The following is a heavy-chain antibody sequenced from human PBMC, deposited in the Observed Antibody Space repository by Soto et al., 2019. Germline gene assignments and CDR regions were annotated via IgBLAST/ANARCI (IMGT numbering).Heavy chain of an antibody. D-gene: IGHD6-13*01. J-gene: IGHJ6*02. CDR1: GYTFTGYY. V-gene: IGHV1-2*02. Sequence: SVKVSCKASGYTFTGYYMHWVRQAPGQGLEWMGWINPNSGGTNYAQKFQGRVTMTRDTSISTAYMELSRLRSDDTAVYYCARDVDSSSWIYGMDVWGQGTTVTVSS. CDR2: INPNSGGT. CDR3: ARDVDSSSWIYGMDV.